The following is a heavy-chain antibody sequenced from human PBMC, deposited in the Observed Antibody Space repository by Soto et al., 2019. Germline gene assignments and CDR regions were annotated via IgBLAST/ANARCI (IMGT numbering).Heavy chain of an antibody. CDR3: ARDNRNILTGYPYYGMDV. J-gene: IGHJ6*02. Sequence: PGGSLRLSCAASGFTVSSNYMSWVRQAPGKGLEWVSVIYSGGSTYYADSVKGRFTISRHNSKNTLYLQMNSLRAEDTAVYYCARDNRNILTGYPYYGMDVWGQGTTVTVSS. CDR2: IYSGGST. V-gene: IGHV3-53*04. CDR1: GFTVSSNY. D-gene: IGHD3-9*01.